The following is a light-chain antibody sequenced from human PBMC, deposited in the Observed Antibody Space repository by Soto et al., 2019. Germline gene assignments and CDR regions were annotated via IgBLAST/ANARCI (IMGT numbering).Light chain of an antibody. J-gene: IGLJ2*01. CDR2: EVS. CDR3: SSCAGGNNLV. CDR1: SSDVGACNY. V-gene: IGLV2-8*01. Sequence: QSVLTQPPSASGSPGQSVTISCTGTSSDVGACNYVSWFQQHPGKAPKLMIYEVSKRPSGVPDRFSGSKSGSTASLTVSGLQAEDEADYYCSSCAGGNNLVFGGGTKVTVL.